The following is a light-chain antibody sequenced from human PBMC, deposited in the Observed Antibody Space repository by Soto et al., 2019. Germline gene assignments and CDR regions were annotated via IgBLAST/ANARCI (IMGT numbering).Light chain of an antibody. V-gene: IGKV1-5*03. Sequence: IQMTQSPSTLSASVGDRVTITCRASQSTSSWLAWYQQKPGKAPKLLIYKASTLKSGVPSRFSGSGSGTEFTLTISSLQPDDFATYYCQHYNSYSEAFGQGTKVDNK. J-gene: IGKJ1*01. CDR3: QHYNSYSEA. CDR1: QSTSSW. CDR2: KAS.